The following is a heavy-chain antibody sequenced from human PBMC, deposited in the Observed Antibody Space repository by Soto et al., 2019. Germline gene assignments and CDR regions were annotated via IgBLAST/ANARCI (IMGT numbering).Heavy chain of an antibody. CDR1: GGSISSGGYS. Sequence: QLQLQESGSGLVKPSQTLSLTCAVSGGSISSGGYSWSWIRQPPGKGLEWIGYISHSGSTYYNPSLQXRXTXXVDRSKNQFSLKLSSVTAADTAVYYCARGGLLPDYWGQGTLVTVSS. J-gene: IGHJ4*02. D-gene: IGHD6-19*01. V-gene: IGHV4-30-2*01. CDR3: ARGGLLPDY. CDR2: ISHSGST.